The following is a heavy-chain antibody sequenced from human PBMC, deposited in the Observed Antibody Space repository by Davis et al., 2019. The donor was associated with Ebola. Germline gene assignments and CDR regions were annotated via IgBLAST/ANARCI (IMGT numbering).Heavy chain of an antibody. V-gene: IGHV4-59*12. D-gene: IGHD1-26*01. CDR3: VRGLTIRAGWEEAFDI. J-gene: IGHJ3*02. CDR1: GGSIKSYY. Sequence: GSLRLSCTVSGGSIKSYYWSWVRQSPQRGLEWIGYVYNSGDTNYNPSLKSRVTISADTSKSQFSLTLTSVTAADAAVYYCVRGLTIRAGWEEAFDIWGQGTVVTVSS. CDR2: VYNSGDT.